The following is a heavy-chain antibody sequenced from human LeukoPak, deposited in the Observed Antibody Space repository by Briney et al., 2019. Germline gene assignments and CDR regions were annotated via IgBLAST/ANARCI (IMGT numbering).Heavy chain of an antibody. D-gene: IGHD3-9*01. CDR2: ISGSGGST. V-gene: IGHV3-23*01. CDR1: GFTFSSYA. Sequence: GGSLRLSCAASGFTFSSYAMSWVRQAPGKGLGWVSAISGSGGSTYYADSVKGRFTISRDNSKNTLYLQMNSLRAEDTAVYYCAKEGDILTGYAGFDYWGQGTLVTVSS. J-gene: IGHJ4*02. CDR3: AKEGDILTGYAGFDY.